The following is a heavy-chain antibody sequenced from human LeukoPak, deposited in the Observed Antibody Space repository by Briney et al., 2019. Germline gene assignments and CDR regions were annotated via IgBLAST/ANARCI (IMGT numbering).Heavy chain of an antibody. CDR2: INHSGST. D-gene: IGHD6-19*01. V-gene: IGHV4-34*01. J-gene: IGHJ4*02. CDR3: ARWIAVVGYFDY. Sequence: PSETLSLTCAVYGGSFSGYYWSWIRQPPGKGLEWIGEINHSGSTNYNPSLKSRVTISVDTSKNQFSLKLSSVTAADTAVYYCARWIAVVGYFDYWGQGTLVTVSS. CDR1: GGSFSGYY.